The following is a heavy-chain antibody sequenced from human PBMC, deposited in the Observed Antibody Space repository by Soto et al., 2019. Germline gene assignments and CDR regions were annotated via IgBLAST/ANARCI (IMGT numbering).Heavy chain of an antibody. CDR1: GFTFSTYS. CDR3: ARRYFDWLLSGRSWFDP. D-gene: IGHD3-9*01. J-gene: IGHJ5*02. Sequence: GSLRLSCAASGFTFSTYSMNWIRQPPGKGLEWIGSIYYIGSTYYNPSLKSRVTISVDTSKNQFSLKLSSVTAADTAVYYCARRYFDWLLSGRSWFDPWGQGTLVTVSS. V-gene: IGHV4-59*12. CDR2: IYYIGST.